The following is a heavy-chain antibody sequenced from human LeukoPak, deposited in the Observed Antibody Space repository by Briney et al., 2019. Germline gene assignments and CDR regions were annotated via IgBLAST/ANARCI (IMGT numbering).Heavy chain of an antibody. V-gene: IGHV3-74*01. CDR3: ARSGWPYYFDY. CDR1: GFTFSSYW. Sequence: GGSLRLSCAASGFTFSSYWMHWVRQAPGKGLVWVSRIHSDGSSTSYAASVRGRFTISRDGAKSTLYLQMNSLRAEDTAVYYCARSGWPYYFDYWGQGTLATVSS. D-gene: IGHD3-22*01. CDR2: IHSDGSST. J-gene: IGHJ4*02.